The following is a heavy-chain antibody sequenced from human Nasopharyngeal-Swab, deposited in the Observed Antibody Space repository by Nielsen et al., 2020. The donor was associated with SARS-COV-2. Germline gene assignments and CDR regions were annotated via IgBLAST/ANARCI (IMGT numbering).Heavy chain of an antibody. CDR1: GFTFSSYV. D-gene: IGHD5-18*01. Sequence: GESLKISCAASGFTFSSYVMSWVRQAPGKGLEWVSAISGSGGSTYYADSVKGRFTISRDNAKNSLYLQMNSLRAEDTALYYCAKDTGSIGYSYGYDCYYGMDVWGQGTTVTVSS. CDR3: AKDTGSIGYSYGYDCYYGMDV. V-gene: IGHV3-23*01. CDR2: ISGSGGST. J-gene: IGHJ6*02.